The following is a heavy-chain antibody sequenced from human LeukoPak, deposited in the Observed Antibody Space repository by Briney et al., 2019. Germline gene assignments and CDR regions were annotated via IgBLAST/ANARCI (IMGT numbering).Heavy chain of an antibody. J-gene: IGHJ5*02. Sequence: ASVKVSCKASGGTFSSYAISRVRQAPGQGLEWMGGIIPIFGTANYAQKFQGRVTITADESTSTAYMELSSLRSEDTAVYYCARDLELLGWFDPWGQGTLVTVSS. V-gene: IGHV1-69*01. D-gene: IGHD1-26*01. CDR2: IIPIFGTA. CDR3: ARDLELLGWFDP. CDR1: GGTFSSYA.